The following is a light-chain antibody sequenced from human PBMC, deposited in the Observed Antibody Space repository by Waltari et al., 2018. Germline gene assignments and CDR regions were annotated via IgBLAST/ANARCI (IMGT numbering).Light chain of an antibody. Sequence: DIQMNQSPSTLSASVGDRVTITCRASESISNWLAWYQQKPGKAPKLLIYKASSSESGVPSRFSGSGSGTEFTLTISSLQPDDFATYYCQQYNSYSLTFGQGTKVEVK. J-gene: IGKJ1*01. CDR1: ESISNW. CDR2: KAS. V-gene: IGKV1-5*03. CDR3: QQYNSYSLT.